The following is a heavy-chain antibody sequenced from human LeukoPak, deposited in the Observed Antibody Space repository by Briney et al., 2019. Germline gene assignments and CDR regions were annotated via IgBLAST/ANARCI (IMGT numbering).Heavy chain of an antibody. Sequence: PPGGSLRLSCVASGFTFSNYAMSWVRQAPKGLEWVSAISGSGGSTYYADSVKGRFTISRDNSKNTLYLQMNSLRAEDTAVYYCAKVGGSYDHGDYNNWFDPWGQGTLVTVSS. CDR2: ISGSGGST. CDR1: GFTFSNYA. V-gene: IGHV3-23*01. J-gene: IGHJ5*02. CDR3: AKVGGSYDHGDYNNWFDP. D-gene: IGHD4-17*01.